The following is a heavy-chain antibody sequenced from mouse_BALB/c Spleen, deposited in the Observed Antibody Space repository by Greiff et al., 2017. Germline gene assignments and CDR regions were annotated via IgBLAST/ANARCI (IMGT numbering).Heavy chain of an antibody. CDR3: ASLAWFAY. V-gene: IGHV5-6-5*01. CDR2: ISSGGST. Sequence: EVMLVESGGGLVKPGGSLKLSCAASGFTFSSYAMSWVRQTPEKRLEWVASISSGGSTYYPDSVKGRFTISRDNARNILNLQMSSLRSEDTAMYYCASLAWFAYWGQGTLFTVSA. CDR1: GFTFSSYA. J-gene: IGHJ3*01.